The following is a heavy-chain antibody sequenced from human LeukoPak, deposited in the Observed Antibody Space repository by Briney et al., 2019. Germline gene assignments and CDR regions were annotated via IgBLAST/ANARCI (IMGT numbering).Heavy chain of an antibody. V-gene: IGHV3-49*03. D-gene: IGHD3-16*02. Sequence: PGRSLRLSCTASGFTFGDYAMSWFRQAPGKGLEWVGFIRSKAYGGTTEYAASVKGRFTISRDDSKSIAYLQMNSLKTEATAVYYCTRQYDYVWGSYRPYYFDYWGQGTLVTVSS. J-gene: IGHJ4*02. CDR3: TRQYDYVWGSYRPYYFDY. CDR1: GFTFGDYA. CDR2: IRSKAYGGTT.